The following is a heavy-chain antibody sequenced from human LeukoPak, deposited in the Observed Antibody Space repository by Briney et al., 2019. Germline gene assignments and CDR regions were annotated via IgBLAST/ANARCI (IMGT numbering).Heavy chain of an antibody. CDR2: INHSGST. CDR3: ARHRTSKGSPLGY. J-gene: IGHJ4*02. V-gene: IGHV4-34*01. D-gene: IGHD1-26*01. Sequence: SETLSLTCAVYGGSFSGYYWSWIRQPPGKGLEWIGEINHSGSTNYNPSLKSRVTISVDTSKNQFSLKLSSVTAADTAVYYCARHRTSKGSPLGYWGQGTLVTVSS. CDR1: GGSFSGYY.